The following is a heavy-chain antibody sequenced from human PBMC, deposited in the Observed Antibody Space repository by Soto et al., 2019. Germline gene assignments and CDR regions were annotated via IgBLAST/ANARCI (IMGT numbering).Heavy chain of an antibody. J-gene: IGHJ5*02. V-gene: IGHV2-5*02. CDR3: AHRLQATSSFQKWFDP. D-gene: IGHD2-2*01. CDR1: GFSLSTSGVG. Sequence: QITLKESGPPPVQPTQTLTLTCTFSGFSLSTSGVGVGWIRQPPGKALEWLALIYWDDEKRYSPSLKSRLTIAKDTSKNQAVLTTPNIHPLDTATDYCAHRLQATSSFQKWFDPWGQGTLVTVSS. CDR2: IYWDDEK.